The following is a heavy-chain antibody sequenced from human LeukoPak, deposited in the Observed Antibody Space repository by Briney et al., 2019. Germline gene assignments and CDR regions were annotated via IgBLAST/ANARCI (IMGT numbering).Heavy chain of an antibody. CDR1: GGSFSGYY. CDR2: INHSGST. J-gene: IGHJ3*02. D-gene: IGHD3-9*01. V-gene: IGHV4-34*01. CDR3: ARGSRVLLRYFDWSSRGAFDI. Sequence: PSETLSLTCAVYGGSFSGYYWSWIRQPPGKGLEWIGEINHSGSTNYNPSLKSRVTISVDTSKNQFSLKLSSVTAADTAVYYCARGSRVLLRYFDWSSRGAFDIWGQGTMVTVSS.